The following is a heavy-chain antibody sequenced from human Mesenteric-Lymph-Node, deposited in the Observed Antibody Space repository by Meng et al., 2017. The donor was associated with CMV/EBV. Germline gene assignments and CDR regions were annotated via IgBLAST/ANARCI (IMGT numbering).Heavy chain of an antibody. CDR3: ARLKGGDTAMVTHDY. D-gene: IGHD5-18*01. Sequence: SGYSFTSYWIGWVRQMPGKGLEWMGIIYPGDSDTRYSPSFQGQVTISADKSISTAYLQWSSLKASDTAMYYCARLKGGDTAMVTHDYWGQGTLVTVSS. J-gene: IGHJ4*02. CDR2: IYPGDSDT. CDR1: GYSFTSYW. V-gene: IGHV5-51*01.